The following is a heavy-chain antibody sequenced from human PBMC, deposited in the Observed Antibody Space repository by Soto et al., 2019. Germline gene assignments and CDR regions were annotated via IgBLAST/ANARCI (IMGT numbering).Heavy chain of an antibody. CDR1: GFTFSRHG. D-gene: IGHD6-19*01. CDR2: IWYDATNK. J-gene: IGHJ4*02. CDR3: AREVAGGGRYDFYY. Sequence: QVQLVESGGGVVQPGTSLRLSCTASGFTFSRHGMHWFRQAPGKGLEWVAVIWYDATNKYYADSVKGRITISRDNSKNQLYLPMNSPRAEDTAVYYCAREVAGGGRYDFYYWGQGTLVTVSS. V-gene: IGHV3-33*01.